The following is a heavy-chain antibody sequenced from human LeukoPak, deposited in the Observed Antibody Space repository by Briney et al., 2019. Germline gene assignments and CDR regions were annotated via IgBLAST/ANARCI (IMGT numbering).Heavy chain of an antibody. V-gene: IGHV1-69-2*01. Sequence: ASVKVSCKASGYTFTHYYMHWVRQAPGKGLEWMGRVDPEDGETLYVDNFQGRLTLTADTSVDTVYLEVASLTSEDTAIYYCVTAPYDYDCSWGQGTLVTVSS. D-gene: IGHD3-16*01. CDR2: VDPEDGET. CDR1: GYTFTHYY. CDR3: VTAPYDYDCS. J-gene: IGHJ5*02.